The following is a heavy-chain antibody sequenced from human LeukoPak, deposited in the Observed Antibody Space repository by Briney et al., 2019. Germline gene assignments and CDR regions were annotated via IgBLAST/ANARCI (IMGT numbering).Heavy chain of an antibody. Sequence: ASVKVSCKASGYTFTSYDINWVRQATGQGLEWMGWMNPNSGNTGYAQKFQGRVTMTRNTSISTAYMELSSLRSEDTAVYDCARVGSITGTKGFFGYWGQGTLVTVSS. D-gene: IGHD1-20*01. J-gene: IGHJ4*02. CDR3: ARVGSITGTKGFFGY. V-gene: IGHV1-8*01. CDR2: MNPNSGNT. CDR1: GYTFTSYD.